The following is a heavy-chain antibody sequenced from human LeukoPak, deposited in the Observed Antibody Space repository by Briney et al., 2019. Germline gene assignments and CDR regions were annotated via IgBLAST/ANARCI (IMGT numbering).Heavy chain of an antibody. Sequence: AAGKVSCNGAGGTFSSYNISRARHAPGQGMGQMGGHIAILGEKKYTKKCQGRVTITADVSTSTAYMELSSLRSEDTAVYYCARGRYCSSPSRLNWFDGWGQGTLVTVSS. CDR3: ARGRYCSSPSRLNWFDG. CDR1: GGTFSSYN. CDR2: HIAILGEK. V-gene: IGHV1-69*10. D-gene: IGHD2-2*01. J-gene: IGHJ5*02.